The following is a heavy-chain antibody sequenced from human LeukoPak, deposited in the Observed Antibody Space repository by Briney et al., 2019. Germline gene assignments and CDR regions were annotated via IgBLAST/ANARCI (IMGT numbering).Heavy chain of an antibody. D-gene: IGHD3-3*01. CDR2: ISSGGSHI. J-gene: IGHJ6*03. V-gene: IGHV3-21*01. CDR1: GFTFSSSA. Sequence: GGSLRLSCAGSGFTFSSSAMTWVRQAPGKGLEWVSSISSGGSHIHYADSVKGRFTISRDNAKNSLFLQMSSLRAEDTAVYFCAGQTSDAYHFFYMDVWGKGTTVTVSS. CDR3: AGQTSDAYHFFYMDV.